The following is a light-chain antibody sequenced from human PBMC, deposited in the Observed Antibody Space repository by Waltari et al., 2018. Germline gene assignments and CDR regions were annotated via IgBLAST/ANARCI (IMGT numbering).Light chain of an antibody. CDR2: EDS. V-gene: IGLV3-21*02. Sequence: SYVLTQPPAVSVAPGQTATLAWGGDELGTERERRWRQKPGPAPVLVGYEDSVRPTGTPDRFPGSNAGNTATLAISRGESGDEAEYYCQVWDRMSDHVGFGGGTKGSVL. J-gene: IGLJ2*01. CDR1: ELGTER. CDR3: QVWDRMSDHVG.